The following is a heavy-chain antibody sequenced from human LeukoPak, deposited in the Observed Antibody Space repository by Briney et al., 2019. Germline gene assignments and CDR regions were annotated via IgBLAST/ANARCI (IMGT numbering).Heavy chain of an antibody. CDR3: ARDRGYDFWSGYPIFDY. D-gene: IGHD3-3*01. V-gene: IGHV1-69*13. Sequence: GASVKVSCKASGGTFSSYAISWVRRAPGQGLEWMGGIIPIFGTANYAQKFQGRVTITADESTSTAYMELSSLRSDDTAVYYCARDRGYDFWSGYPIFDYWGQGTLVTVSS. CDR2: IIPIFGTA. CDR1: GGTFSSYA. J-gene: IGHJ4*02.